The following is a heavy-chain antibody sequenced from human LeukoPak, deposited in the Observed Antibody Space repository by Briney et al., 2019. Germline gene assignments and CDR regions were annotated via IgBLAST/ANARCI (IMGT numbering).Heavy chain of an antibody. Sequence: EESLKISCKGSGHSFTSYWISWVRQMPGKGLEWMGRIDPSDSYTNYSPSFQGHVTISADKSISTAYLQWSSLKASDTAMYYCARRQYSSSWYDYWGQGTLVNVSS. D-gene: IGHD6-13*01. CDR2: IDPSDSYT. CDR3: ARRQYSSSWYDY. V-gene: IGHV5-10-1*01. J-gene: IGHJ4*02. CDR1: GHSFTSYW.